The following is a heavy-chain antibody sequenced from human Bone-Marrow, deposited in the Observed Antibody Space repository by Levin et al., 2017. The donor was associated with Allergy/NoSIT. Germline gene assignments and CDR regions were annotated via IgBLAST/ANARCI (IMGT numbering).Heavy chain of an antibody. D-gene: IGHD3-3*01. V-gene: IGHV4-38-2*01. Sequence: SETLSLTCAVSGYSISSGYYWGWIRQPPGKGLEWIGSIYHSGSTYYNPSLKSRVTISVDTSKNQFSLKLSSVTAADTAVYYCARAQGYDFWSGYYFDYWGQGTLVTVSS. J-gene: IGHJ4*02. CDR3: ARAQGYDFWSGYYFDY. CDR2: IYHSGST. CDR1: GYSISSGYY.